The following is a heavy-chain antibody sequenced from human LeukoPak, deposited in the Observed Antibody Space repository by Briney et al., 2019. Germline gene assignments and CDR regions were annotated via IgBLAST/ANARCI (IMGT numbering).Heavy chain of an antibody. CDR1: GFTLRNYW. CDR2: IKEDGSEK. J-gene: IGHJ4*02. V-gene: IGHV3-7*01. D-gene: IGHD1-26*01. CDR3: AGGGPTVGTDY. Sequence: GGSLRLSCAGSGFTLRNYWMNWVRQAPGKGLEWVANIKEDGSEKYYVDSVKGRFTVSRDNAKNSLYLQINSLRADDTAVYYCAGGGPTVGTDYWGQGTLVTVSS.